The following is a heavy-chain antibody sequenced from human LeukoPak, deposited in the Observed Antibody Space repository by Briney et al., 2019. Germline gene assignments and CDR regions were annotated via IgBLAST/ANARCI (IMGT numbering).Heavy chain of an antibody. Sequence: SEALSLTCTVSGGSISSSSYYWGWIRQPPGKGLEWIGEINHSGSTNYNPSLKSRVSISVDTSKNQFSLKLSSVTAADTAVYYCARGVKTTVTNYYFDYWGQGTLVTVSS. CDR1: GGSISSSSYY. J-gene: IGHJ4*02. V-gene: IGHV4-39*07. D-gene: IGHD4-17*01. CDR3: ARGVKTTVTNYYFDY. CDR2: INHSGST.